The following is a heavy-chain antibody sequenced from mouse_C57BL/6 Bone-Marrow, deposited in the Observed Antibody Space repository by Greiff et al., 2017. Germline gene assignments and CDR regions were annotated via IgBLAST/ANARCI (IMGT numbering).Heavy chain of an antibody. J-gene: IGHJ1*03. CDR3: ARWGWDWYFDV. V-gene: IGHV1-61*01. CDR2: IYPSDSET. D-gene: IGHD3-3*01. Sequence: VQLQQPGAELVRPGSSVKLSCKASGYTFTSYWMDWVKQRPGQGLEWIGNIYPSDSETHYNQKFKDKATLTVDKSSSTAYMQLRSLTSEDSAVYYCARWGWDWYFDVWGTGTTVTVSS. CDR1: GYTFTSYW.